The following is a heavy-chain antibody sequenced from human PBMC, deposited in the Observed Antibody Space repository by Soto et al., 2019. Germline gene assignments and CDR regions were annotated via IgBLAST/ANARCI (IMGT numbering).Heavy chain of an antibody. Sequence: DSVKVSCKAYGGTVSSYAISWVRQAPGQGVEWMGWINPNSGGTNYAQKFQGRVTMTRDTSTSTAYMELSRLRSDDTAVYYCETAIHYDFWSGYYRLGGGMDVWGQGTKVTVS. J-gene: IGHJ6*02. CDR3: ETAIHYDFWSGYYRLGGGMDV. CDR1: GGTVSSYA. V-gene: IGHV1-2*02. CDR2: INPNSGGT. D-gene: IGHD3-3*01.